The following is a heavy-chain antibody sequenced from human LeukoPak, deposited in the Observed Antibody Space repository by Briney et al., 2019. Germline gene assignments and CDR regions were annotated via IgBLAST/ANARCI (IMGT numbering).Heavy chain of an antibody. CDR1: GGSISSGGYY. V-gene: IGHV4-30-2*01. CDR2: IYHSGST. Sequence: SETLSLTCTVSGGSISSGGYYWSWIRQPPGKGLEWIGYIYHSGSTYYNPFLKSRVTISVDRSKNQFSLKLSSVTAADTAVYYCARSPPIYDFWSGPLSGYFDYWGQGTLVTVSS. D-gene: IGHD3-3*01. CDR3: ARSPPIYDFWSGPLSGYFDY. J-gene: IGHJ4*02.